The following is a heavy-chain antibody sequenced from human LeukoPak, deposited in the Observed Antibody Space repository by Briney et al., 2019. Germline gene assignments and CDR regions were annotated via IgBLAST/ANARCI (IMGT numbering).Heavy chain of an antibody. Sequence: GGSLRLSCAASGFTLSSNYMSWVRQAPGKGLEWVSVIYSGGSTYYADSVKGRFTISRDNSKNTLYLRMNSLRAEDTAVYYCAREYRRGFDYWGQGTLVTVSS. CDR3: AREYRRGFDY. V-gene: IGHV3-53*01. J-gene: IGHJ4*02. CDR2: IYSGGST. CDR1: GFTLSSNY. D-gene: IGHD5-18*01.